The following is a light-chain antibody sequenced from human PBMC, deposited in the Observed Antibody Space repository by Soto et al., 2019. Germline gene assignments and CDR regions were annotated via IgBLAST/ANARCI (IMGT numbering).Light chain of an antibody. Sequence: EIVMTQSPATLSVSPGERATLSCRASQSVSSDLAWYHQKPGQAPRLLIYDASNRATGIPARFSGSVSGTDFTLTISSLEPEDFAVYYCQQRSNWPPITFGQGTRLEIK. V-gene: IGKV3-11*01. CDR3: QQRSNWPPIT. CDR1: QSVSSD. J-gene: IGKJ5*01. CDR2: DAS.